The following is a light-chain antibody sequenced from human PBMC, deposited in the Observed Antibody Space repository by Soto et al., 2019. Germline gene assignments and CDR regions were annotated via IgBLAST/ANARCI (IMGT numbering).Light chain of an antibody. J-gene: IGKJ5*01. CDR3: QQSYSDPPIT. V-gene: IGKV1-12*01. CDR1: QGISRS. Sequence: DIHTPQSPSSVSASAGHRFTISCQASQGISRSLAWYQQKPGKAPKLMIYAAYSLQSGVPSRFSGSGFGTDFTLTISSLQPEDFATYYCQQSYSDPPITCGQGTRLEIK. CDR2: AAY.